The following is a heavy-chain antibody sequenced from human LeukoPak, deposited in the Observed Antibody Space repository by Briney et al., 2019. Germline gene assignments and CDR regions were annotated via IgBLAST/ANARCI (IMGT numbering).Heavy chain of an antibody. CDR2: IYYSGST. D-gene: IGHD3-10*02. J-gene: IGHJ4*02. Sequence: PSETLSFTCTVSGGSISSGGYYWSWIRQHPGKGLEWIGYIYYSGSTYYNPSLKSRVTISVDTSKNQFSLKLSSVTAADTAVYYCARGVRGYFDYWGQGTLVTASS. CDR1: GGSISSGGYY. CDR3: ARGVRGYFDY. V-gene: IGHV4-31*03.